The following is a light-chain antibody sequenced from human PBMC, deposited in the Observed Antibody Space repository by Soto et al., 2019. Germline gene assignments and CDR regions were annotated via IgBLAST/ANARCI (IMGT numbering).Light chain of an antibody. V-gene: IGKV1-39*01. CDR2: GAS. J-gene: IGKJ4*01. Sequence: DIHLTQSPSSLSAAVGDRVTITCRASQAILTYLNWFQQKAGKAPEVLIYGASSLRSGVPSRFTGSGSATDFTLTITSLQHEDAGNYFCQQTFSPAVTLGGGT. CDR3: QQTFSPAVT. CDR1: QAILTY.